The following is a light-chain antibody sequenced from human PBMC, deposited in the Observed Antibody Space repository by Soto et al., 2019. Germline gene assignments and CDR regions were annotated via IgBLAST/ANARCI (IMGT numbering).Light chain of an antibody. CDR3: VECHDRLNSYV. CDR2: SNT. Sequence: QSVLTQPPSASGTPGQRVTISCSGSSSNIGSNTVNWYQQLPGTAPKLLIYSNTPRPSGVPDRFSGSKSGTSASLASSGLQSEDEADHYCVECHDRLNSYVLGTGTKVT. V-gene: IGLV1-44*01. J-gene: IGLJ1*01. CDR1: SSNIGSNT.